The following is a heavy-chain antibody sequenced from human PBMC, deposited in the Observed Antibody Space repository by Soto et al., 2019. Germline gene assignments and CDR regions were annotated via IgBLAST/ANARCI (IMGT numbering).Heavy chain of an antibody. CDR2: IVVGSGNT. CDR1: GFTFTSSA. J-gene: IGHJ6*02. V-gene: IGHV1-58*01. CDR3: ARYCSGGSCYNPYYYYGMDV. D-gene: IGHD2-15*01. Sequence: SVKVSCKASGFTFTSSAVQWVRQARGQRLEWIGWIVVGSGNTNYAQKFQERVTITRDMSTSTAYMELSSLRSEDTAVYYCARYCSGGSCYNPYYYYGMDVWGQGTTVTVSS.